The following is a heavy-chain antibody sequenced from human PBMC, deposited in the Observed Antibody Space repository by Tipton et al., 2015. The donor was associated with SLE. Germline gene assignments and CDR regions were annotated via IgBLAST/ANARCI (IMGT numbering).Heavy chain of an antibody. V-gene: IGHV3-33*08. CDR3: VRDRGRTTSGEANYFDP. CDR1: GYTFPTYA. Sequence: SLRLSCAASGYTFPTYAMHWVRQSPGKGLEWLALIWFDGSDEFYADSVRGRFTVSRDNSRNTLYLQMNSLRVDDTAVYYCVRDRGRTTSGEANYFDPWGQGTLVTVSS. D-gene: IGHD1-14*01. CDR2: IWFDGSDE. J-gene: IGHJ5*02.